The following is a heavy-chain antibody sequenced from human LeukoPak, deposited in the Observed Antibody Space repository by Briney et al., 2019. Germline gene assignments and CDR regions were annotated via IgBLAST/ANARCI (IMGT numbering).Heavy chain of an antibody. V-gene: IGHV4-4*07. CDR2: IYTSGST. CDR1: GGSISSYY. D-gene: IGHD6-6*01. CDR3: AVEYSSSSGYFQH. J-gene: IGHJ1*01. Sequence: SETLSLTCTVSGGSISSYYWSWIRQPAGKGLEWIGRIYTSGSTNYNPSLKSRVTISVDTSKNQFSLKLSSVTAADTAVYYCAVEYSSSSGYFQHWGQGTLVTVSS.